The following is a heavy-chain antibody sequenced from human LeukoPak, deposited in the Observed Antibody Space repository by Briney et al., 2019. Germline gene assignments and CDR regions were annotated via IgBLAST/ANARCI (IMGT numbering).Heavy chain of an antibody. Sequence: GGSLRLSCAASGFTFSSYSMNWVRQAPGKGLEWVSRINSDGSSTSYADSVKGRFTISRDNAKNTLYLQMNSLRAEDTAVYYCARMRITMVRGERGRYYFDYWGQGTLVTVSS. J-gene: IGHJ4*02. CDR3: ARMRITMVRGERGRYYFDY. V-gene: IGHV3-74*01. CDR2: INSDGSST. CDR1: GFTFSSYS. D-gene: IGHD3-10*01.